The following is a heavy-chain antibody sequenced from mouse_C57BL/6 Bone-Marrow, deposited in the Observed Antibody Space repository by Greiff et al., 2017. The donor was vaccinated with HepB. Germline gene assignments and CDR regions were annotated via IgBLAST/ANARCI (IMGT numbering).Heavy chain of an antibody. Sequence: VQLQQPGAELVKPGASVKLSCKASGYTFTSYWMQWVKQRPGQGLEWIGEIDPSDSYTNYNQKFKGKATLTVDTSSSTAYMQLSSLTSEDSAVYYCASPYGSSYYYAMDYWGQGTSVTASS. D-gene: IGHD1-1*01. V-gene: IGHV1-50*01. CDR1: GYTFTSYW. J-gene: IGHJ4*01. CDR2: IDPSDSYT. CDR3: ASPYGSSYYYAMDY.